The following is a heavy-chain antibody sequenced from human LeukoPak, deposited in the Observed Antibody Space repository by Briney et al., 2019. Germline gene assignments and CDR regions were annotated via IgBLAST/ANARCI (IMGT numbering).Heavy chain of an antibody. V-gene: IGHV4-34*01. CDR2: INHSGST. CDR3: ARAPGLYDFWSGYSFDRYYYGMDV. Sequence: SETLSLTCTVSGGSISSYYWSRLRQPPGKGLEWIGEINHSGSTNYNPSLKSRVTISVDTSKNQFSLKLSSVTAADTAVYYCARAPGLYDFWSGYSFDRYYYGMDVWGQGTTVTVSS. J-gene: IGHJ6*02. CDR1: GGSISSYY. D-gene: IGHD3-3*01.